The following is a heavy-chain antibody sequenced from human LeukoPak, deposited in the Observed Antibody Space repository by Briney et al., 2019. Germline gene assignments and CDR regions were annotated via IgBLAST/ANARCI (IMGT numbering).Heavy chain of an antibody. D-gene: IGHD4-17*01. CDR1: GFTFSNYW. CDR2: INSDGSST. Sequence: GGSLRLSCAASGFTFSNYWMHWVRQVPGKGLVWVSRINSDGSSTDYADSVKGRFTISRDNARNTLYLQMNSLRAEDTAVYYCAREGYGDYAAFDIWGQGTMVTVSS. CDR3: AREGYGDYAAFDI. J-gene: IGHJ3*02. V-gene: IGHV3-74*01.